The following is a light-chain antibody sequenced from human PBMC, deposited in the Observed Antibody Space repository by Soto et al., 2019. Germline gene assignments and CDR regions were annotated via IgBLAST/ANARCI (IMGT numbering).Light chain of an antibody. CDR3: MQTLQTPRT. Sequence: DIVMTQSPLSLPVTRGEPASISCRSSQSLLHSNGYNYLDWYLQKPGQSPLLLIYLGSTRASGVPDRFSGSGSGTDFTLKISRVEAEDVGVYYCMQTLQTPRTFGQGTKLEIK. J-gene: IGKJ2*01. V-gene: IGKV2-28*01. CDR2: LGS. CDR1: QSLLHSNGYNY.